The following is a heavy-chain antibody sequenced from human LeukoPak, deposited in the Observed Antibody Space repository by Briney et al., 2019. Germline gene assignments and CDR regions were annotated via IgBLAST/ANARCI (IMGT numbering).Heavy chain of an antibody. CDR3: ARVPGGSGPYWGVPRSYHFDY. J-gene: IGHJ4*02. D-gene: IGHD1-26*01. V-gene: IGHV1-69*13. Sequence: SVKVSCKASGGTFSTNSISWVRQAPGQGLEWMGGIIPVFGTVNYAQKFQGRVTITADESTSTAYMELSSLRSEDTAVYYCARVPGGSGPYWGVPRSYHFDYWGQGTLVRVTS. CDR2: IIPVFGTV. CDR1: GGTFSTNS.